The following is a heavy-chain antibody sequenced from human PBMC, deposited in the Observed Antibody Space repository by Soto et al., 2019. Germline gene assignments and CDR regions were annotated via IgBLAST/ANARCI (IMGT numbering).Heavy chain of an antibody. CDR3: ARGGKYSHSWYDFFQY. CDR2: ISYDGSNT. V-gene: IGHV3-30*03. D-gene: IGHD6-13*01. CDR1: GFIFSSYG. J-gene: IGHJ1*01. Sequence: QVQLVESGGGVVQSGRSLRLSCAASGFIFSSYGMHWVRQAPGKGLEWVAVISYDGSNTYYADAVKGRFTISRDNSRNTQYLQMNSLRAEDKAVYYRARGGKYSHSWYDFFQYRGQGTLVTVSS.